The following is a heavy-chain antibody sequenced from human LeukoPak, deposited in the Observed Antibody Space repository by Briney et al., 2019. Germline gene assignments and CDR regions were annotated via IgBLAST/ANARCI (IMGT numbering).Heavy chain of an antibody. D-gene: IGHD3-10*01. CDR1: GYTFTSYD. CDR3: ARDLLVARGFRELFN. Sequence: ASVKVSCKASGYTFTSYDINWVRQATGQGLEWMGWMNPNSGNTGYAQKFQGRVTISRNTSINTAYMELTSLGSDDTAVYYCARDLLVARGFRELFNWGQGTLVTVSS. J-gene: IGHJ4*02. CDR2: MNPNSGNT. V-gene: IGHV1-8*03.